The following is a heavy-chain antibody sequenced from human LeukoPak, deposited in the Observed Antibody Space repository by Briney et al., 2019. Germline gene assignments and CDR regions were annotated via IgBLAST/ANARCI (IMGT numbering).Heavy chain of an antibody. V-gene: IGHV4-4*07. CDR2: IYTSGST. Sequence: PSETLSLTCTVSGGSISSYYWSWIRQPAGKGLEWIGRIYTSGSTNYNPSLKSRVTMSVDTSKNRFSLKLSSVTAAGTAVYYCAREGLYCSSTSCYTSWFDPWGQGTLVTVSS. J-gene: IGHJ5*02. D-gene: IGHD2-2*02. CDR3: AREGLYCSSTSCYTSWFDP. CDR1: GGSISSYY.